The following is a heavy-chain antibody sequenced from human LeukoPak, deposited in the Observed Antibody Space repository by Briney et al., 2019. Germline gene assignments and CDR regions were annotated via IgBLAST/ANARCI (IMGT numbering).Heavy chain of an antibody. D-gene: IGHD5-24*01. CDR2: INPHSGGT. CDR1: GYTFTNYY. J-gene: IGHJ3*02. Sequence: GASVKVSCKASGYTFTNYYMHWVRQAPGQGLESMGWINPHSGGTNYAQKFQGRVTMTRDTSISTAYMELSRLRSDDTAVYYCARDLAIGRRRDAFDIWGQGTMVTVSS. CDR3: ARDLAIGRRRDAFDI. V-gene: IGHV1-2*02.